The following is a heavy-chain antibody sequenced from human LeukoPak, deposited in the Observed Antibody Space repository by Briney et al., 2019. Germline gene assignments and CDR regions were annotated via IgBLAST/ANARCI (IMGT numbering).Heavy chain of an antibody. CDR1: GGTFSSYA. D-gene: IGHD1-7*01. J-gene: IGHJ3*02. CDR3: ARWNSETDVFDI. CDR2: IIPIFGTA. V-gene: IGHV1-69*05. Sequence: GSSVKVSCKASGGTFSSYAISWVRQAPGQGLEWMGGIIPIFGTANYAQKFQGRVTITTDESTSTAYMELSSLRSEDTAVYYCARWNSETDVFDIWGQGTMVTVSS.